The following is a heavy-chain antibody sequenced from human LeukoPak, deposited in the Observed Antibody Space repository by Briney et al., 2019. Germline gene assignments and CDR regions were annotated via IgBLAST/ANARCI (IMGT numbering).Heavy chain of an antibody. J-gene: IGHJ4*02. Sequence: GASVKVSCKAAGYSFTTYGITWVRQAPEQGLEWVGWISAYNGHTDYAQNLQDRVTMTTDTSTSTAYMELRSLRSDDTAVYFCARIRYRSTQWLVDSNGYWGQGTLVTVSS. CDR3: ARIRYRSTQWLVDSNGY. CDR2: ISAYNGHT. V-gene: IGHV1-18*01. D-gene: IGHD6-19*01. CDR1: GYSFTTYG.